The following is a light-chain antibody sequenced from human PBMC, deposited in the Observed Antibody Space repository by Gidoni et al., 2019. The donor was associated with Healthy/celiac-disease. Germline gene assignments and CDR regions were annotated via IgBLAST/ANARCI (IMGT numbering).Light chain of an antibody. Sequence: DIQLTPSPSFLSASVGDRVPIPCRANQGISSYLAWYQQRPGKAPKLLIYAASTWHSGVPSRFSGSGSGTEFTLTISSLQPEDFAAYYCQQLNSYPFTFGPGTKVDIK. CDR3: QQLNSYPFT. J-gene: IGKJ3*01. V-gene: IGKV1-9*01. CDR2: AAS. CDR1: QGISSY.